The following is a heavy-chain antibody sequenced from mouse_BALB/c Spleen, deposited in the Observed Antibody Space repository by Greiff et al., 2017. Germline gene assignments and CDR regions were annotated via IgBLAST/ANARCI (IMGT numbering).Heavy chain of an antibody. J-gene: IGHJ4*01. CDR2: INPSTGYT. V-gene: IGHV1-7*01. D-gene: IGHD1-1*01. CDR3: ARLLRVYAMDY. Sequence: QVQLQQSGAELAKPGASVKMSCKASGYTFTSYWMHWVKQRPGQGLEWIGYINPSTGYTEYNQKFKDKATLTADKSSSTAYMQLSSLTSEDSAVYYCARLLRVYAMDYWGQGTSVTVSS. CDR1: GYTFTSYW.